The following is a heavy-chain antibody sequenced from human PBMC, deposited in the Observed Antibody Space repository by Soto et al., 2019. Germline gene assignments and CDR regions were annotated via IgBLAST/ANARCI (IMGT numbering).Heavy chain of an antibody. CDR1: GGSISSGGYS. Sequence: PSETLSLTCAVSGGSISSGGYSWSWIRQPPGKGLEWIGYIYHSGRTYYNPSLKSRVTISVDRSKNQFSLKLSSVTAADTAVYYCARAGLLTGYYIHDAFDIWGKGTMVPVAS. CDR3: ARAGLLTGYYIHDAFDI. J-gene: IGHJ3*02. CDR2: IYHSGRT. D-gene: IGHD3-9*01. V-gene: IGHV4-30-2*02.